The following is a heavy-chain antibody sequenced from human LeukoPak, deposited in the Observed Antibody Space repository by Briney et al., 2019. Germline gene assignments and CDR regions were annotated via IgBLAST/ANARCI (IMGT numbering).Heavy chain of an antibody. V-gene: IGHV3-30-3*01. CDR1: GFTFSNYA. D-gene: IGHD3-10*01. CDR2: TSYDGSIK. Sequence: GGSLRLSCAASGFTFSNYAMHWIRQAPGRGLEWVAVTSYDGSIKYYADSLKGRFTISRDNSKNTLYLQMNSLRAEDTAVYYCARTLALYGSGSFFDFWGQGTLVTVSS. J-gene: IGHJ4*02. CDR3: ARTLALYGSGSFFDF.